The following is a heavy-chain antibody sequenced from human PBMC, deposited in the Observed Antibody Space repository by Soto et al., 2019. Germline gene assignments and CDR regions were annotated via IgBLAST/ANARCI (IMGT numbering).Heavy chain of an antibody. J-gene: IGHJ4*02. CDR2: ISYSGTT. CDR3: ARQFCGGDCLPPLN. CDR1: GGSISSGGYY. V-gene: IGHV4-31*03. D-gene: IGHD2-21*02. Sequence: QVQLQESGPGLVKPSETLSLTCTLSGGSISSGGYYWTWIRQHPGKGLEWIGYISYSGTTSNNPSLKSRLTISIDTQNQFSLKLSSVTAADTATYYCARQFCGGDCLPPLNLGQGTLVTVSS.